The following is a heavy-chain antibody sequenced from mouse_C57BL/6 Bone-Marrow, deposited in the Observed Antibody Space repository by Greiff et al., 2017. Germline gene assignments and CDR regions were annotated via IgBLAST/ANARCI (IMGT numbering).Heavy chain of an antibody. CDR3: ARPRDTYYFDY. CDR1: GFTFSSYC. J-gene: IGHJ2*01. V-gene: IGHV5-6*01. CDR2: ISSGGSYT. Sequence: EVKLMESGGDFVKPGASLKLSCAASGFTFSSYCMSWVRQTPDKRLEWVATISSGGSYTYYPDSVKGRITISRDNAKTTLYLQMSSLTSEDTAMYYCARPRDTYYFDYWGRGTTLTVSS. D-gene: IGHD3-2*01.